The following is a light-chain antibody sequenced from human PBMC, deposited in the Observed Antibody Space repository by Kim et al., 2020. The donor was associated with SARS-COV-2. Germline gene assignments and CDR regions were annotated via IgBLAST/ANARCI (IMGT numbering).Light chain of an antibody. CDR2: GAS. J-gene: IGKJ2*01. V-gene: IGKV3-15*01. CDR1: SSS. CDR3: QEYNTWPRYT. Sequence: SSSLACSQQIPGQSPRLLIYGASTRATGIPARFSGTGSETEFTLFISSLQSEDSAVYYCQEYNTWPRYTFGQGTKLEI.